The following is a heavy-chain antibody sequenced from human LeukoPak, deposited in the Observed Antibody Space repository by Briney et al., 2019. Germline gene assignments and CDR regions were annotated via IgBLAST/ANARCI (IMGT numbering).Heavy chain of an antibody. CDR3: AKPATISPRDY. Sequence: GGSLRLSCAASGFTFSSYAMSWVRQAPGKGLEWVSGISGDGDHTYYADSVKGRFTISRDNSKNTLSLQMSGLRAEDTAIYYCAKPATISPRDYWGQGTLVSVSS. V-gene: IGHV3-23*01. CDR2: ISGDGDHT. J-gene: IGHJ4*02. D-gene: IGHD4/OR15-4a*01. CDR1: GFTFSSYA.